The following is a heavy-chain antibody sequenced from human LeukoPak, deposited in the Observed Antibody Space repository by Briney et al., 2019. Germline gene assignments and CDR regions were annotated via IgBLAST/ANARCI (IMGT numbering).Heavy chain of an antibody. V-gene: IGHV1-2*02. CDR1: GYTFTGYY. D-gene: IGHD2-21*02. CDR3: ARVSEELAYCGGDCHPDVFDI. J-gene: IGHJ3*02. Sequence: ASVKVSCKASGYTFTGYYMHWVRQAPGQGLEWMGWINPNSGGTNYAQKFQGRVTMTRDTSISTAYMELSRLRSDDTAVYYCARVSEELAYCGGDCHPDVFDIWGQGTMVTVSS. CDR2: INPNSGGT.